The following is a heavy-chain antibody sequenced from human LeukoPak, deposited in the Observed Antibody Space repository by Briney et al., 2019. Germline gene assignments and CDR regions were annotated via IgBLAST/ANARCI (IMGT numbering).Heavy chain of an antibody. Sequence: PGGSLRLSCAASGFTFSSYSVNWVRQAPGKGLEWVSSISSSSSYIYYADSVKGRFTISRDNAKNSLYLQMNSLRAEDTALYYRARVNSEVSYGAFDYWGQGTLVTVSS. CDR1: GFTFSSYS. J-gene: IGHJ4*02. V-gene: IGHV3-21*04. CDR3: ARVNSEVSYGAFDY. D-gene: IGHD5-18*01. CDR2: ISSSSSYI.